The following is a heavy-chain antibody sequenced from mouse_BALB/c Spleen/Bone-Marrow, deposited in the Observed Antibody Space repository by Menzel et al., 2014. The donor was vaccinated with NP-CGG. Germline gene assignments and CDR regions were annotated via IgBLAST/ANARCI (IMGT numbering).Heavy chain of an antibody. D-gene: IGHD2-10*02. Sequence: EVMLVESGGGLVKPGGSLKLSCAASGFTFSSYAVSWVRPTPEKRLEWVASISSGGSTYYPDSVEGRFTISRDNARNILYLQMSSLRSEDAAMYYCAREEYGQKVYAMDYWGQGTSVTVSS. CDR1: GFTFSSYA. CDR3: AREEYGQKVYAMDY. V-gene: IGHV5-6-5*01. CDR2: ISSGGST. J-gene: IGHJ4*01.